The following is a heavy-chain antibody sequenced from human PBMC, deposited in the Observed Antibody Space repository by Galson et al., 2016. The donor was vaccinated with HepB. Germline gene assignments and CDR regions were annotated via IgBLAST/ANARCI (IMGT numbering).Heavy chain of an antibody. CDR3: AGERSYGSGDF. D-gene: IGHD3-10*01. V-gene: IGHV4-39*02. Sequence: SETLSPTCTVSGGSISNSTYYWGWIRQSPGKGLEWLVSVYYGGSTYYNPSLRSRVTISVDTSKNPFSLRLTSVTAADTAIYYCAGERSYGSGDFWGQGTLVTVSS. CDR1: GGSISNSTYY. CDR2: VYYGGST. J-gene: IGHJ4*02.